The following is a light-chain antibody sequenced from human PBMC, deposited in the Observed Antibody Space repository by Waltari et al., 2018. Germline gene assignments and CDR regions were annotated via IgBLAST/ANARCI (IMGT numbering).Light chain of an antibody. Sequence: QSALTQPASVSGSPGQSITVSCPGTSSNIGAHNYVSWYQQHPGKAPKLMIYDVTKRPSGVSGRFSGSKSGNTASLTISGLQAEDEADYYCCSYVDTGSYLFGSGTKVTVL. CDR3: CSYVDTGSYL. CDR2: DVT. J-gene: IGLJ1*01. V-gene: IGLV2-14*03. CDR1: SSNIGAHNY.